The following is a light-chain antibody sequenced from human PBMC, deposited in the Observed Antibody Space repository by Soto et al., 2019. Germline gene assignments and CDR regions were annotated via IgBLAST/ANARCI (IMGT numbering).Light chain of an antibody. V-gene: IGLV2-14*01. J-gene: IGLJ2*01. Sequence: QSALTQPASVSGSPGQSITISCTGTSSHNGDYIFVSWYQQHPGKDPKLMIYDVTHRPSGVSNRFTGSKSGNTASLTISGLQAKDEADYYCSSYASGITSVLFGRGTKLTVL. CDR2: DVT. CDR3: SSYASGITSVL. CDR1: SSHNGDYIF.